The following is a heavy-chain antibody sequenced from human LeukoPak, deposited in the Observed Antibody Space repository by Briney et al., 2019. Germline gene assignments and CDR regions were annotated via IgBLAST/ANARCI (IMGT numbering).Heavy chain of an antibody. CDR2: IIPIFGTA. V-gene: IGHV1-69*13. D-gene: IGHD5-18*01. J-gene: IGHJ4*02. CDR1: GGTFSSYA. CDR3: ASRGYSYGRQGYFDY. Sequence: GASVKVSCTASGGTFSSYAISWVRQAPGQGLEWMGGIIPIFGTANYAQKFQGRVTITADESTSTAYMELSSLRSEDTAVYYCASRGYSYGRQGYFDYWGQGTLVTVSS.